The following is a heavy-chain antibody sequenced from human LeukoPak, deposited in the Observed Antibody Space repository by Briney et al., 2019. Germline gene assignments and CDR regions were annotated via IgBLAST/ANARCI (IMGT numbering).Heavy chain of an antibody. CDR1: GYTFTSYD. CDR2: IIPIFGTA. D-gene: IGHD3-9*01. J-gene: IGHJ4*02. CDR3: ARLHYDVLTGPFDY. Sequence: SVKVSCKASGYTFTSYDINWVRQATGQGLEWMGGIIPIFGTANYAQKFQGRVTITADESTSTAYMELSSLRSEDTAVYYCARLHYDVLTGPFDYWGQGTLVTVSS. V-gene: IGHV1-69*13.